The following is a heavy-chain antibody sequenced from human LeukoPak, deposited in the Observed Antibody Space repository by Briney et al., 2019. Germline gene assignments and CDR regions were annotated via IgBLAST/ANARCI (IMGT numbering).Heavy chain of an antibody. Sequence: GGSLRLSCAASGFTFSNAWMSWVRQAPGKGLEWVGRIKSKTDGGTTDYAAPVKGRFTISRDDSKNTLYLQMNSLKTEDTAVYYCTTDAGYCSSTSCYRAHDYWSQGTLVTVSS. CDR2: IKSKTDGGTT. J-gene: IGHJ4*02. D-gene: IGHD2-2*01. CDR1: GFTFSNAW. V-gene: IGHV3-15*01. CDR3: TTDAGYCSSTSCYRAHDY.